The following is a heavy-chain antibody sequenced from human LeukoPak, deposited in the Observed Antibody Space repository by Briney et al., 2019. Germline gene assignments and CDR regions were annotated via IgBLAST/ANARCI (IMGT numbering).Heavy chain of an antibody. V-gene: IGHV3-53*01. CDR3: ARDAPPSIVGATWPRGVY. CDR2: IYSGGST. Sequence: PGGSLRLSCAASGFTLSSNYMSWVRQAPGKGLEWVSVIYSGGSTYYSDSVKGRFTISRDNSKNTLYLQMNSLRAEDTAVYYCARDAPPSIVGATWPRGVYWGQGTLVTVSS. J-gene: IGHJ4*02. D-gene: IGHD1-26*01. CDR1: GFTLSSNY.